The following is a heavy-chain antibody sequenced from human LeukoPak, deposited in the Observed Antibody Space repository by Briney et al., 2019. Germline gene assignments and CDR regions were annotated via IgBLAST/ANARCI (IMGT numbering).Heavy chain of an antibody. D-gene: IGHD6-25*01. CDR3: ARSSGTGTFSY. Sequence: PSDSLSLTCTVSGDSISRSTSYWAWIRQPPGKGLEWIGSVYYGRSPYFNPSLESRATISVDTSKNHFSLRMSSVTAADTAVYYCARSSGTGTFSYWGQGTLVTVSS. J-gene: IGHJ4*02. CDR2: VYYGRSP. V-gene: IGHV4-39*02. CDR1: GDSISRSTSY.